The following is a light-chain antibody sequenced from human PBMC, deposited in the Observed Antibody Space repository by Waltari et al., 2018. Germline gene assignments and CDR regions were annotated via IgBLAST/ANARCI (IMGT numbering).Light chain of an antibody. J-gene: IGLJ1*01. CDR3: SSYTSISTLV. Sequence: QSALTPPASVSGSPGQSITISCTGSSSAVGGYYYVSWYQQNPGKVPKLVIYDVSNRPSGVSNRFSGSKSGNTASLTISGLQAEDEADYYCSSYTSISTLVFGSGTKVTVL. V-gene: IGLV2-14*01. CDR2: DVS. CDR1: SSAVGGYYY.